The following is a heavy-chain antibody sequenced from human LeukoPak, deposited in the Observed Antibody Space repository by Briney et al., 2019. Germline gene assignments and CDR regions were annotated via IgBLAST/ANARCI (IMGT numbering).Heavy chain of an antibody. CDR3: AKGPPDSSTWYKRTEG. V-gene: IGHV3-23*01. J-gene: IGHJ4*02. Sequence: GALRLSCTASGFTFSNYAINWVRQAPGKGLEWVSAISDSGGKTYYADSVKGRFTISRDNSKNTLYLQMYSLRAEDTAMYYCAKGPPDSSTWYKRTEGWGQGALVTVSS. D-gene: IGHD6-13*01. CDR1: GFTFSNYA. CDR2: ISDSGGKT.